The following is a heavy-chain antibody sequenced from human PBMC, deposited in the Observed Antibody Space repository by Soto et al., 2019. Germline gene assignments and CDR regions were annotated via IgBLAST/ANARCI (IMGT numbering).Heavy chain of an antibody. D-gene: IGHD2-8*01. CDR2: ISSSGRNK. CDR1: GFTFSGAS. CDR3: ARRACIDGVCPFDC. J-gene: IGHJ4*02. Sequence: EVQLVESGGGLVKPGGSLRLSCGASGFTFSGASMSWVRQAPGSGLEWVSSISSSGRNKYYADSVKGRFTVSRENAENSLRLQMNSLTADDTAVYYCARRACIDGVCPFDCWGQGALVIVSS. V-gene: IGHV3-21*02.